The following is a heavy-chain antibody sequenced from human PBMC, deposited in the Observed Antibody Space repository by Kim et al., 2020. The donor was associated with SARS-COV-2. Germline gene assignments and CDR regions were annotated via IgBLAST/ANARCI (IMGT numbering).Heavy chain of an antibody. CDR3: ARMARYCSGGSCYQPGDY. D-gene: IGHD2-15*01. CDR1: GFTFSDYY. J-gene: IGHJ4*02. Sequence: GGSLRLSCAASGFTFSDYYMSWIRQAPGKGLEWVSYISSSGSTIYYADSLKGRFTISRDNAKNSLYLQMNSLRAEDTAVYYCARMARYCSGGSCYQPGDYWGQGTLVTVSS. V-gene: IGHV3-11*01. CDR2: ISSSGSTI.